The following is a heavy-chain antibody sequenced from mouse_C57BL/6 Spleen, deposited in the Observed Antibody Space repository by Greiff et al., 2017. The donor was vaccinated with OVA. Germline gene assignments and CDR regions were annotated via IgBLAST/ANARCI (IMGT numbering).Heavy chain of an antibody. J-gene: IGHJ4*01. V-gene: IGHV5-4*01. CDR1: GFTFSSYA. D-gene: IGHD1-1*01. CDR3: AREVDYAMDY. Sequence: EVQLVESVGGLVKPGGSLKLSCAASGFTFSSYAMSWVRQTPEKRLEWVATISDGGSYTYYPDNVKGRFTISRDNAKNNLYLQMSHLKSEDTAMYYGAREVDYAMDYWGQGTSVTVAS. CDR2: ISDGGSYT.